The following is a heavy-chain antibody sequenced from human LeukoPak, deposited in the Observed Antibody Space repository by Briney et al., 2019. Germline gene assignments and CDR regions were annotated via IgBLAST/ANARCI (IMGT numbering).Heavy chain of an antibody. CDR1: GFTFSSYG. CDR2: ISYDGSNK. CDR3: AKDPFDY. J-gene: IGHJ4*02. Sequence: GGSLRLSCAASGFTFSSYGMHWVRQAPGKGLEWVAVISYDGSNKYYADSVKGRFTISRDNSKNTLYLQMNSLRAEDTAVYYCAKDPFDYWGQGTLVTVSS. V-gene: IGHV3-30*18.